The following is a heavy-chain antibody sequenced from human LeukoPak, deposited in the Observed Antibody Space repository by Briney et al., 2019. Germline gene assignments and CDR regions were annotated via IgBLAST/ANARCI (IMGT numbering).Heavy chain of an antibody. Sequence: GGSLRLSCAASGFTFSSYAMSWVRQAAGMGLEWVSAISDAGGSTYYADSVKGRFTISRDNAKNTLYLQMNSLRAEDTAVYYCARERVWSGGYYYYGMDVWGQGTTVTVSS. J-gene: IGHJ6*02. CDR3: ARERVWSGGYYYYGMDV. CDR1: GFTFSSYA. V-gene: IGHV3-23*01. D-gene: IGHD3-10*01. CDR2: ISDAGGST.